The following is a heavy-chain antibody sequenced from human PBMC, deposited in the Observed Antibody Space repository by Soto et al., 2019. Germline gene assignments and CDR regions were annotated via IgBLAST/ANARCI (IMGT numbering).Heavy chain of an antibody. CDR1: GGTFSSYA. CDR3: ARHLILSVGSGGYYYYGRGV. Sequence: QVQLVQSGAEVEKPGSSVKVSCKAAGGTFSSYAISWVRQAPGQGLEWMGGIIPIFGTANYAQTFQGRITITADESTSTAYMEVSSQRSADTAVYYSARHLILSVGSGGYYYYGRGVWGQGTTVPVSS. V-gene: IGHV1-69*12. J-gene: IGHJ6*02. D-gene: IGHD6-19*01. CDR2: IIPIFGTA.